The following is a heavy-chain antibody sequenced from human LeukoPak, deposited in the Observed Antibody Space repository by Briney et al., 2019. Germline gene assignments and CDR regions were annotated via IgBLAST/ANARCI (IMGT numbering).Heavy chain of an antibody. CDR1: GGSISSYY. Sequence: SETLSLTCTVSGGSISSYYWSWIRQPPGKGLEWIGNIYYSGNTDYNPSLKRRVTISVDTSRNQFSLKLSSVTAADTAVYYCARHYGSGTYPLDYWGQGTLVSVSS. J-gene: IGHJ4*02. CDR2: IYYSGNT. V-gene: IGHV4-59*01. D-gene: IGHD3-10*01. CDR3: ARHYGSGTYPLDY.